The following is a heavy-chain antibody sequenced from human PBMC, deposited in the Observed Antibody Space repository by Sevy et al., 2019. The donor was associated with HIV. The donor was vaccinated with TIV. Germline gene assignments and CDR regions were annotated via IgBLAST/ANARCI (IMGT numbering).Heavy chain of an antibody. D-gene: IGHD3-3*01. J-gene: IGHJ6*02. CDR1: GFTFNRYL. V-gene: IGHV3-74*01. CDR2: IKHDGSCT. Sequence: GGSLRLSCAASGFTFNRYLMHWVRQVPGKGLVWVSQIKHDGSCTTYADSVRGRFTISRDNAKNTLYLEMKNLRAEVTAVYYCAREGVDFWSGPVDFYYGMDVWGPGATVTVSS. CDR3: AREGVDFWSGPVDFYYGMDV.